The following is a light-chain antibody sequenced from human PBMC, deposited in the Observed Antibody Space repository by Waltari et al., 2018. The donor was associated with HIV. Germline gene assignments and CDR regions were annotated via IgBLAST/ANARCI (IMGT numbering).Light chain of an antibody. CDR2: DNN. V-gene: IGLV1-51*01. J-gene: IGLJ2*01. CDR1: SSNIEKHF. CDR3: ATWDTGLSAGV. Sequence: QSVLLQPPSVSAAPGQKVTISCSGSSSNIEKHFVSWYQHLPQTTPRLIIFDNNNRSSWMPDRCSASKSGPSATLDITGLQTGDEADYYCATWDTGLSAGVFGGGTKVTVL.